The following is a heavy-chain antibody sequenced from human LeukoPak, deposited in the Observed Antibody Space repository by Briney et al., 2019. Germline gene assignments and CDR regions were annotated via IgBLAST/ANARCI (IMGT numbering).Heavy chain of an antibody. J-gene: IGHJ1*01. Sequence: ASVKVSCKASRYSFTNYGFNSVRQAPGHGLEWMGWISGYNGNTLYAQKLQGRVTLTLDTSTTTVYMELRSLKSDDTAVYYCATDDRTVDTAMSFQRWGQGTLVTVSS. CDR1: RYSFTNYG. V-gene: IGHV1-18*01. D-gene: IGHD5-18*01. CDR2: ISGYNGNT. CDR3: ATDDRTVDTAMSFQR.